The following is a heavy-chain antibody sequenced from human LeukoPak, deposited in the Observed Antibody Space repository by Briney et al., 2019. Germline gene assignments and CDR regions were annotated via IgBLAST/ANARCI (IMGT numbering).Heavy chain of an antibody. D-gene: IGHD3-22*01. V-gene: IGHV1-69*05. CDR1: GGTFGSYA. CDR3: ARGFDYYDSSGYSSGDQRPFDY. CDR2: IIPVFGTA. Sequence: GSSVKVSCKASGGTFGSYAISWVRQAHGQGLEWMGRIIPVFGTANYAQKFQGRVTITTDESTSTAYMELSSLRSEDTAVYYCARGFDYYDSSGYSSGDQRPFDYWGQGTLVTVSS. J-gene: IGHJ4*02.